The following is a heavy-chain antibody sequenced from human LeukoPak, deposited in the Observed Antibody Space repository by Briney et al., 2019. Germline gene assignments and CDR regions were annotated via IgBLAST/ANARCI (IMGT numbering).Heavy chain of an antibody. CDR2: ISSSSSYI. J-gene: IGHJ6*02. CDR3: ARFSSGGNKGMDV. D-gene: IGHD4-23*01. Sequence: GGSLRLSCAASGFTFSSYSMNWVRQAPGKGLEWVSSISSSSSYIYYADSVKGRFTISRDNAKNSLYLQMNSLRAEDTAVYYCARFSSGGNKGMDVWGQGTTVTVSS. CDR1: GFTFSSYS. V-gene: IGHV3-21*04.